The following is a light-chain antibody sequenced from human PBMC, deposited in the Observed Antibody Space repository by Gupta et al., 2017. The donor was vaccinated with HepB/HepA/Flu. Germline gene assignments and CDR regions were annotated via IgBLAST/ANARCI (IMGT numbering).Light chain of an antibody. CDR1: QVITNN. CDR3: QQMHSFPIT. J-gene: IGKJ5*01. Sequence: DIQLTQSPAFLSAPIRDRVSITCRASQVITNNLDWYQQKPGKAPNLLIYDTSMLQSGVPSRFSGSRSGTDFTLTISNLQPEDFATYYCQQMHSFPITFGQGTQVDIK. CDR2: DTS. V-gene: IGKV1-9*01.